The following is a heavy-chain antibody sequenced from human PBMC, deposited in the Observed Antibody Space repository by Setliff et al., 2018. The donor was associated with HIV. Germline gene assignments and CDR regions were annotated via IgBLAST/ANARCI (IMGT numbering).Heavy chain of an antibody. D-gene: IGHD6-13*01. V-gene: IGHV4-39*07. CDR2: IYYSGST. CDR3: ARDQAAAGSLDWYFDL. Sequence: SETLSLTCTVSGGSISSSSYYWGWIRQPPGKGLEWIGSIYYSGSTYYNPSLKSRVTISVDTSKNQFSLKLSSVTAADTAVYYCARDQAAAGSLDWYFDLWGRGTLVTVS. J-gene: IGHJ2*01. CDR1: GGSISSSSYY.